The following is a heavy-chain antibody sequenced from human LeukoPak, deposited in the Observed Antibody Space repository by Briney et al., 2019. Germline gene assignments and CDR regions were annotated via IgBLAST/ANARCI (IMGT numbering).Heavy chain of an antibody. Sequence: PSETLSLTCTVSGGSISSNSYYWTWIRQPPGKGLEWIGNIYYTGSTYYNPSLKSRVAMSVDTSKNQFSLKLNSVTAADTAVYYCARQVKVSGIDYWGQGTLVTVSS. J-gene: IGHJ4*02. CDR1: GGSISSNSYY. D-gene: IGHD1-14*01. V-gene: IGHV4-39*01. CDR3: ARQVKVSGIDY. CDR2: IYYTGST.